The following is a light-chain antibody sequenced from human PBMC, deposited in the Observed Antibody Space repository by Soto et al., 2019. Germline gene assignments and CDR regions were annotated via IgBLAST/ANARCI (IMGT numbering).Light chain of an antibody. CDR1: QSIASH. Sequence: DIAMTQSPSSLSASVGDRVTITCRASQSIASHLNWYQQKPGKAPNLLIYTASSLQSGVPSRFSGSRSGTDFTLTISSLQPEDFAVYFCQQSYTTPYTFGQGTKLEIK. CDR2: TAS. CDR3: QQSYTTPYT. V-gene: IGKV1-39*01. J-gene: IGKJ2*01.